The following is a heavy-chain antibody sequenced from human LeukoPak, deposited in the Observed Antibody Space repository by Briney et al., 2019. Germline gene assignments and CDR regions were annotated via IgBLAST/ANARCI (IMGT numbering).Heavy chain of an antibody. V-gene: IGHV3-9*01. CDR2: ISWNSGSI. J-gene: IGHJ4*02. D-gene: IGHD6-19*01. CDR1: GFIFDDYA. CDR3: AKDIVSTVAGTFDY. Sequence: GRSLRLSCAASGFIFDDYAMHWVRQAPGKGLEWVSGISWNSGSIGYADSVKGRFTISRDNAKNSLCLQMNSLRAEDTALYYCAKDIVSTVAGTFDYWGQGTLVTVSS.